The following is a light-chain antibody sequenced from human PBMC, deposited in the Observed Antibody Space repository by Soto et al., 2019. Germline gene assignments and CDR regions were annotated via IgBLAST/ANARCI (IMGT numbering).Light chain of an antibody. CDR3: QQYGSSRIT. CDR2: GAS. V-gene: IGKV3-20*01. CDR1: QSVSSSY. J-gene: IGKJ5*01. Sequence: EIVLTQSPGTLSLSPGERATLSCRASQSVSSSYLAWYQQKPGQAPRLLIYGASIRATGIPDRFSGSGSVTDFTLTISRLEPEDFAVYYCQQYGSSRITFGQGILLEIK.